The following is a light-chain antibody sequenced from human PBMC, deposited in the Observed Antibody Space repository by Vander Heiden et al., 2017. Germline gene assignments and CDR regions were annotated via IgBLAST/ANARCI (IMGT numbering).Light chain of an antibody. CDR3: QHFASYSWT. CDR2: KAS. CDR1: QNIIRW. Sequence: DIQMTQSPSTLSASGGDRVTITCRASQNIIRWLAWYQQKPGEAPNLLISKASSLESGVPSRFSGSGSGTEFTLTISSLQPDDSATYYCQHFASYSWTFGQGTKVEI. V-gene: IGKV1-5*03. J-gene: IGKJ1*01.